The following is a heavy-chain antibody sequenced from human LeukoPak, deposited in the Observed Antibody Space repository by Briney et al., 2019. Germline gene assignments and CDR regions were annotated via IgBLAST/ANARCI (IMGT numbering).Heavy chain of an antibody. V-gene: IGHV4-34*01. J-gene: IGHJ5*02. CDR1: GGSFSGYY. Sequence: PSETLSLTCAVYGGSFSGYYWSWIRQPPGKGLEWIGEINHSGSTNYNPSLKSRVTISVDTSKNQFSLKLSSVTAADTAVYYCARGPTVANWFDPWGQGTLVTVSS. D-gene: IGHD4-23*01. CDR2: INHSGST. CDR3: ARGPTVANWFDP.